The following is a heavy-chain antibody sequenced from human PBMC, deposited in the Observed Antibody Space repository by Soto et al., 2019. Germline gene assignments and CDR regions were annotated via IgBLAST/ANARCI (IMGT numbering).Heavy chain of an antibody. CDR1: GGSISSGGYY. V-gene: IGHV4-31*03. CDR2: IYYSGST. CDR3: ARHDWAKPFDY. J-gene: IGHJ4*02. Sequence: TLSLTCTVSGGSISSGGYYWSWIRQHPGKGLEWIGYIYYSGSTHYNPSLKSRVTISVDTSKNQFSLKLSSVTAADTAVYYCARHDWAKPFDYWGQGTLVTVSS. D-gene: IGHD3-9*01.